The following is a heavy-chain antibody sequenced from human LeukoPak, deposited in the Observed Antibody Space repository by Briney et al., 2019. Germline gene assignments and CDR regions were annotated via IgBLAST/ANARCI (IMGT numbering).Heavy chain of an antibody. J-gene: IGHJ4*02. CDR2: MLYDENNK. Sequence: GGSLRLSCAASGFTFSSYAMHWVRQAPGKGLEWVAVMLYDENNKAYADSVKGRFTISRVNPKSTLYLQMNSLRSEDTAVYYCARDWTDDYDVNLDYWGQGTLVTVSS. CDR3: ARDWTDDYDVNLDY. V-gene: IGHV3-30-3*01. CDR1: GFTFSSYA. D-gene: IGHD5-12*01.